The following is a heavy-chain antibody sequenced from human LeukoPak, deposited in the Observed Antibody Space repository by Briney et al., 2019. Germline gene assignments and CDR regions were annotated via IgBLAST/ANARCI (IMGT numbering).Heavy chain of an antibody. Sequence: GGSLRLSCAASGITFSSYAMSWVRQAPGKGLQWVSVISGPGYTTYYADSVRGRFTISRDNSKNTLYLQMNSLRAEDTGVYYCSKVGSSSQTEFWGQGTVVTVSS. CDR2: ISGPGYTT. J-gene: IGHJ4*02. D-gene: IGHD6-13*01. CDR1: GITFSSYA. CDR3: SKVGSSSQTEF. V-gene: IGHV3-23*01.